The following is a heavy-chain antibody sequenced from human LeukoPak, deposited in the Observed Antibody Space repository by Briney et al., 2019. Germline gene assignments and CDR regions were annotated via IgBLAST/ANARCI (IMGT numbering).Heavy chain of an antibody. CDR1: GFSFSDYT. V-gene: IGHV3-21*01. Sequence: GGSLRLSCAASGFSFSDYTMNWVRLAPGKGLEWVSSISGSSNYIYYADSVKGRFTISRGNAKNSLYLQMNSLRVEDTAVYYCARDESGDNDAFDIWGRGTMVTVSS. D-gene: IGHD2-21*01. J-gene: IGHJ3*02. CDR3: ARDESGDNDAFDI. CDR2: ISGSSNYI.